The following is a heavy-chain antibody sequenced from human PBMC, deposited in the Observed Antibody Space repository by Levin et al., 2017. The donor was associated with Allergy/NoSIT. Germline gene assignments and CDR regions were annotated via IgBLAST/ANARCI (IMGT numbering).Heavy chain of an antibody. CDR3: ARDGALDTEGSSFAY. Sequence: PGGSLRLSCAASGFNFRAYAMHWVRQAPGKGLEWLAIISFDGTNKYSADSVKGRFTVSRDNSNNTLHLEMHGLRTTDTAVYYCARDGALDTEGSSFAYWGRGTQVTVSS. J-gene: IGHJ4*02. D-gene: IGHD1-1*01. V-gene: IGHV3-30*04. CDR2: ISFDGTNK. CDR1: GFNFRAYA.